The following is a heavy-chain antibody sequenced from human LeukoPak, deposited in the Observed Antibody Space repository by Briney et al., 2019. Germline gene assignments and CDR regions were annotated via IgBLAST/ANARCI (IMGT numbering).Heavy chain of an antibody. J-gene: IGHJ4*02. V-gene: IGHV4-61*01. Sequence: SETLSLTCTVSGGSISSSSYYWSWIRQPPGKGPEWIGYIYSSGTTNYNPSLKSRVTISIDTSKNEFSLKLTSVTAADTAVYYCAREANYYGSGSYFEGTFDHWGQGSLVIVSS. CDR2: IYSSGTT. CDR3: AREANYYGSGSYFEGTFDH. CDR1: GGSISSSSYY. D-gene: IGHD3-10*01.